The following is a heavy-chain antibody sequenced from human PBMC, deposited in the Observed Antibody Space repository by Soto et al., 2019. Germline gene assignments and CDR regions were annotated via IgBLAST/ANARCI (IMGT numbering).Heavy chain of an antibody. CDR2: IRSKANSYAT. V-gene: IGHV3-73*02. CDR1: GFTFSGSA. CDR3: TSRVGIVGPDY. J-gene: IGHJ4*02. D-gene: IGHD1-26*01. Sequence: EVQLVESGGGLVQPGGSLKLSCAASGFTFSGSAMHWVRQASGKGLEWVGRIRSKANSYATAYAASVKGRFTISRDDSKSTAYLQMNSLKTEDTAVYYCTSRVGIVGPDYWGQGTLVTVSS.